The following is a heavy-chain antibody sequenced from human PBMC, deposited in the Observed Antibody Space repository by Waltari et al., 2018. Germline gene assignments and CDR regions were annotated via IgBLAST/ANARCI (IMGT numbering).Heavy chain of an antibody. J-gene: IGHJ4*02. CDR3: ARRGAAAGNFDY. Sequence: QLQLQESGPGLVKPSETLSLSCSVSGGSLSSSSYYWDWIRQPPGKGLEWIGSIYYSGSTYYNPSLKSRVTISVDTSKNQFSLKLSSVTAADTAVYYCARRGAAAGNFDYWGQGTLVTVSS. CDR1: GGSLSSSSYY. D-gene: IGHD6-13*01. CDR2: IYYSGST. V-gene: IGHV4-39*01.